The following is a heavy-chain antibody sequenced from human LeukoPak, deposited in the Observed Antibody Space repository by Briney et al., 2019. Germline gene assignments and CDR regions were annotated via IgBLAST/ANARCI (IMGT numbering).Heavy chain of an antibody. CDR2: IQYDGNTI. CDR3: ASGPFSSGHKFDY. CDR1: GFTYSHNG. D-gene: IGHD6-19*01. V-gene: IGHV3-30*02. Sequence: PGGSLRLSCVASGFTYSHNGMHWVRQAPGKGLEWVAFIQYDGNTIFYADSVKGRFTISRDNSKNSLYLQMNSLRAEDTAVYYCASGPFSSGHKFDYWGQGILVTVSS. J-gene: IGHJ4*02.